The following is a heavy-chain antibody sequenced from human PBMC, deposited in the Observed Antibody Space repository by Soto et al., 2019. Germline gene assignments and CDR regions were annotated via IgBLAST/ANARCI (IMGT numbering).Heavy chain of an antibody. Sequence: SETLSLTCTVSGGSISSYYWSWIRQPPGKGLEWIGYIYYSGSTNYNPSLKSRVTISVDTSKNQFSLKLSSVTAADTAVYYCARGPWELLYFQHWGQGTLVTISS. CDR3: ARGPWELLYFQH. V-gene: IGHV4-59*01. CDR2: IYYSGST. J-gene: IGHJ1*01. CDR1: GGSISSYY. D-gene: IGHD1-26*01.